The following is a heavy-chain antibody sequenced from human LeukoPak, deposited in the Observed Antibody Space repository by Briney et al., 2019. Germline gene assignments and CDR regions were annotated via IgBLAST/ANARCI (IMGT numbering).Heavy chain of an antibody. CDR1: GGSISSYY. CDR2: IYNSRNT. J-gene: IGHJ3*02. CDR3: ARRNILTEGEAFDI. D-gene: IGHD3-9*01. Sequence: SETLSLTCTVSGGSISSYYWTWIRQPPGKGLEWIGYIYNSRNTNYNPSLKSRVTISVGTSENQFSLKLNSVTAADTAVYYCARRNILTEGEAFDIWGQGTMVTASS. V-gene: IGHV4-59*08.